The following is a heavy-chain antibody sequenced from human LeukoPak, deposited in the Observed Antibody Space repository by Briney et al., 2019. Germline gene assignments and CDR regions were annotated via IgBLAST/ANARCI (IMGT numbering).Heavy chain of an antibody. CDR3: ARDDYYDSSGSYYYYYMDV. CDR1: GFTFSSYS. Sequence: GGSLRLSCAASGFTFSSYSMNWVRQAPGKGLEWVSSISSSSSYIYYADSVKGRFTISGDNAKNSLYLQMNSLRAEDTAVYYCARDDYYDSSGSYYYYYMDVWGKGTTVTISS. CDR2: ISSSSSYI. D-gene: IGHD3-22*01. J-gene: IGHJ6*03. V-gene: IGHV3-21*01.